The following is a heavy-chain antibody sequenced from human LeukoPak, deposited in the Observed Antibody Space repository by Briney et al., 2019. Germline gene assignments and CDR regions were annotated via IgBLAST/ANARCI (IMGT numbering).Heavy chain of an antibody. D-gene: IGHD6-13*01. CDR3: ARAGYSSSWYGLRY. J-gene: IGHJ4*02. CDR1: GDSISSDGYS. V-gene: IGHV4-30-2*01. CDR2: IYHSGST. Sequence: SQTLSLTCAVSGDSISSDGYSWSWIRQPPGKGLEWIGYIYHSGSTYYTPSLESRVTISVDRSKNQFSLKLSSVTAADTAVYYCARAGYSSSWYGLRYWGQGTLVTVSS.